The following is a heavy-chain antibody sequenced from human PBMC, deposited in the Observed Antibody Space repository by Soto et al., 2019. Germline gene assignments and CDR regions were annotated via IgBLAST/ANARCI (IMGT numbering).Heavy chain of an antibody. J-gene: IGHJ4*02. CDR3: ALSGYSYGPNPPLY. CDR1: GGSISSGGYY. V-gene: IGHV4-31*03. Sequence: SETLSLTCTVSGGSISSGGYYWSWIRQHPGKGLEWIGYIYYSGSTYYNPSLKSRVTISVDTSKNQFSLKLSSVTAADTAVYYCALSGYSYGPNPPLYWCPGTLVTVSS. D-gene: IGHD5-18*01. CDR2: IYYSGST.